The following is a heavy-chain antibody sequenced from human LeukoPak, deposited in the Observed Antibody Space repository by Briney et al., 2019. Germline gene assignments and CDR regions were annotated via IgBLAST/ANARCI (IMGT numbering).Heavy chain of an antibody. CDR3: ARARYLTGSRDDAFDI. CDR2: ISAYNGNT. D-gene: IGHD1-26*01. J-gene: IGHJ3*02. Sequence: ASVTVSCKASGYTFPRYGISWVRQPPGQGLEWMAWISAYNGNTDYAQNLQGTVTMTTDTSTSTAYMELRSLRSDDRAVYYCARARYLTGSRDDAFDIWGQGTVVTVSS. CDR1: GYTFPRYG. V-gene: IGHV1-18*01.